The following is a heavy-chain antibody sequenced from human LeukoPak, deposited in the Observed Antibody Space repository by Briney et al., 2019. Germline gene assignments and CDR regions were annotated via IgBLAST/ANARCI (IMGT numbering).Heavy chain of an antibody. V-gene: IGHV3-64*01. Sequence: PRRSLRLSCAATGSTLSSYAIHWDSQAQGKGLEYVSAISSNGGSTYYANSVKGRFTISRDNSKNTLYLQMGSLRAEDMAVYYCARRPYYYYYMDVWGKGTTVTVSS. CDR3: ARRPYYYYYMDV. CDR2: ISSNGGST. J-gene: IGHJ6*03. CDR1: GSTLSSYA.